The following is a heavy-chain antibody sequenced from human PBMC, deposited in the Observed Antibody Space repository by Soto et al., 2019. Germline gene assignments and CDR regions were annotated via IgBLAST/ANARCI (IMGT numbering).Heavy chain of an antibody. V-gene: IGHV1-69*02. CDR3: ARAANEDLRYNWFDP. D-gene: IGHD1-1*01. CDR1: GGTFSSYT. CDR2: IIPILGIA. Sequence: GASVKVSCKASGGTFSSYTISWVRQAPGQGLEWMGRIIPILGIANYAQKFQGRVTITADKSTSTAYMELSSLRSEDTAVYYCARAANEDLRYNWFDPWGQGTLVTVSS. J-gene: IGHJ5*02.